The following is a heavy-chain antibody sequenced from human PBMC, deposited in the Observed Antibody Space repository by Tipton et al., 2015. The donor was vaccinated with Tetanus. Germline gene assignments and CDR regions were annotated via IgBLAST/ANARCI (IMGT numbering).Heavy chain of an antibody. CDR2: VSHSGSI. CDR3: AAQIIPTDRGGWFDP. V-gene: IGHV4-34*01. Sequence: TLSLTCDVSGGSFSGSFWSWIRQPPGKGLEWIGDVSHSGSINYNPSLKSRVTISVDTSKNQFSLKLSSVTATDTAVYYCAAQIIPTDRGGWFDPWGQGTLVTVSS. CDR1: GGSFSGSF. D-gene: IGHD3-3*01. J-gene: IGHJ5*02.